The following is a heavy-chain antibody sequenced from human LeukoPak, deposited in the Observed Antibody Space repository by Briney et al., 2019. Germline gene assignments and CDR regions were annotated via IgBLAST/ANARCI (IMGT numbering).Heavy chain of an antibody. CDR2: IYYSGST. CDR1: GGSISSGGYY. J-gene: IGHJ5*02. Sequence: PSQTLSLTCTVSGGSISSGGYYWSWIRQPPGKGLEWIGSIYYSGSTYYNPSLKSRVTISVDTSKNQFSLKLSSVTAADTAVYYCARHSNWNGGVDWFDPWGQGTQVTVSS. V-gene: IGHV4-39*07. CDR3: ARHSNWNGGVDWFDP. D-gene: IGHD1-20*01.